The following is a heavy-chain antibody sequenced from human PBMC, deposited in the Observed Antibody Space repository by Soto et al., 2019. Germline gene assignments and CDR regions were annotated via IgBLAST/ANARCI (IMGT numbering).Heavy chain of an antibody. V-gene: IGHV3-7*01. CDR2: IKQDGSEK. D-gene: IGHD5-18*01. J-gene: IGHJ6*02. CDR3: ARVPSGYSYGYYYYYGMDV. Sequence: PVGSLRLSCAASGFTFSSYWMSWVRQAPGKGLEWVANIKQDGSEKYYVDSVKGRFTISRDNAKNSLYLQMNSLRAEDTAVYYCARVPSGYSYGYYYYYGMDVWGQGTTVTVSS. CDR1: GFTFSSYW.